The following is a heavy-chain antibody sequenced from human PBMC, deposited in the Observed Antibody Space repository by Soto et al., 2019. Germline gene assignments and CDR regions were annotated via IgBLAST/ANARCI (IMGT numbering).Heavy chain of an antibody. Sequence: PRGPLRLSCAASGFTFSSYWMHLVRQVLGKALVWVSRMDEDGGTTDYADSVKGRFTISRDNAKNTLYLQMNSLRVEDTAVYYCASDLSGRADVWGQGTTVTVSS. CDR3: ASDLSGRADV. J-gene: IGHJ6*02. CDR1: GFTFSSYW. CDR2: MDEDGGTT. D-gene: IGHD3-10*01. V-gene: IGHV3-74*01.